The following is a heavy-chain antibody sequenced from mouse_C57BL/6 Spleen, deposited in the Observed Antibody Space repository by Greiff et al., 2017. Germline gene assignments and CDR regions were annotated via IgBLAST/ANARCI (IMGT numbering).Heavy chain of an antibody. V-gene: IGHV1-82*01. CDR3: AGDGYCRYYFDY. CDR2: IYPGDGDT. J-gene: IGHJ2*01. D-gene: IGHD2-3*01. CDR1: GYAFSSSW. Sequence: VQLQQSGPELVKPGASVKISCKASGYAFSSSWMNWVKQRPGKGLEWIGRIYPGDGDTNYNGKFKGKATLTADKSSSTAYMQLSSLTSEDSAVYFCAGDGYCRYYFDYWGQGTTLTVSS.